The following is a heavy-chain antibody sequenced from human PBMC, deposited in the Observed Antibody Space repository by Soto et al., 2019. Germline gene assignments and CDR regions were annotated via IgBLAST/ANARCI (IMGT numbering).Heavy chain of an antibody. CDR1: GGSITNYY. Sequence: SETLSLTCTVSGGSITNYYYSWIRQPPGKGLEWIGYIFHTGTTSYNPSLKSRVTLSVDTSQSQFSLKLNSVTAADTAVYYCTTEAYDNSGSLALDIWGPGTLVTVSS. J-gene: IGHJ3*02. D-gene: IGHD3-22*01. V-gene: IGHV4-59*08. CDR3: TTEAYDNSGSLALDI. CDR2: IFHTGTT.